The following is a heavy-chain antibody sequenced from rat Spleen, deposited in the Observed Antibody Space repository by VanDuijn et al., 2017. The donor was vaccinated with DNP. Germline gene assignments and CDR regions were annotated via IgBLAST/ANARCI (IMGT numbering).Heavy chain of an antibody. J-gene: IGHJ2*01. CDR3: ARGPNYGGYLDYFDY. Sequence: EVKLVESGGGLVQSGRSLKLSCAASGFNFNDYWMGWVRQAPGKGLERIGEINKESSTINYSPSSKDKFTISRDNAQNTLYLQMSKLGSEDTAIYYCARGPNYGGYLDYFDYWGQGVMVTVSA. V-gene: IGHV4-2*01. D-gene: IGHD1-11*01. CDR2: INKESSTI. CDR1: GFNFNDYW.